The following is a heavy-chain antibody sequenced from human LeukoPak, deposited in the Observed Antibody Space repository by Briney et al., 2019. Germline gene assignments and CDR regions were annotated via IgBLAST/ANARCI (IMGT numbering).Heavy chain of an antibody. CDR2: ITSSSDYT. J-gene: IGHJ4*02. Sequence: GGSLRLSCAASGITFSNYAMNWVRQAPGKGLEWVSSITSSSDYTYYADSVKGRFTISRDNAKNSLYLQMNSLRAEDTAVYYCARDPGYTSSWHYWGQGTLVIVSS. V-gene: IGHV3-21*01. CDR3: ARDPGYTSSWHY. CDR1: GITFSNYA. D-gene: IGHD6-13*01.